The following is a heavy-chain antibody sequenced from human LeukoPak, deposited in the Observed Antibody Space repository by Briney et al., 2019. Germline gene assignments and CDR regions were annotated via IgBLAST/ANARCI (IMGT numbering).Heavy chain of an antibody. CDR3: ASSVSGFWSGFYH. CDR2: ISSSRDNT. D-gene: IGHD3-3*01. J-gene: IGHJ4*02. Sequence: GGSLRLSCAASGFTLSSYVMHWVRQAPGKGLEYVSAISSSRDNTYYAKSVKGRFTISRDNSKNTLYLQLGSLRAEDMAVYYCASSVSGFWSGFYHWGQGTLVTVSS. V-gene: IGHV3-64*01. CDR1: GFTLSSYV.